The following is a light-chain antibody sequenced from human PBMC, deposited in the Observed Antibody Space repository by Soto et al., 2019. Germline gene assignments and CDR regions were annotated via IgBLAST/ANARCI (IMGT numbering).Light chain of an antibody. CDR2: DVS. J-gene: IGLJ1*01. CDR3: CSYTSTRTYV. V-gene: IGLV2-14*01. CDR1: SSDIGSYNY. Sequence: QSALTQPASVSGSPGQSITISCTGTSSDIGSYNYVSWYQQYPGKAPKLMTYDVSNRPSGASDRFSGSKSGNTASLTISGLQAEDEADYYCCSYTSTRTYVFGSGTKLTVL.